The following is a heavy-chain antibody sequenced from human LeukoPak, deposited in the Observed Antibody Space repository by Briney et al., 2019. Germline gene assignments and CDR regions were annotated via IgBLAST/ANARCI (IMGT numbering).Heavy chain of an antibody. J-gene: IGHJ4*02. CDR1: GFTFSSSG. V-gene: IGHV3-23*01. CDR3: AKDFQISY. Sequence: GGSLRLSCAASGFTFSSSGMSWVRQAPGKGLEWVSTISVSGASTYYADSVRVRFTISRDSSKSTLYLQMNSLRAEDTAVYYCAKDFQISYWGQGTLVTVSS. CDR2: ISVSGAST. D-gene: IGHD2-15*01.